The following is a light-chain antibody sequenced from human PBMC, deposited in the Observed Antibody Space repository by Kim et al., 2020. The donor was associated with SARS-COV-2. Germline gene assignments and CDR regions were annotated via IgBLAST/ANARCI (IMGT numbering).Light chain of an antibody. Sequence: GQSITSSCTGTSSDVGAYDYVSWYQHHPGTAPKVMLYHVTKRPSGVSNRFSGSKSGNTASLTISGLQSEDEADYYCASFTTTFVWVFGGGTQLTVL. CDR1: SSDVGAYDY. CDR2: HVT. V-gene: IGLV2-14*03. J-gene: IGLJ3*02. CDR3: ASFTTTFVWV.